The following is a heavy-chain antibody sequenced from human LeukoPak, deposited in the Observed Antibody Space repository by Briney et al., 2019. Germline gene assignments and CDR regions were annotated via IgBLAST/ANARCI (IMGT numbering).Heavy chain of an antibody. V-gene: IGHV3-23*01. CDR3: ARHSAGYYDTSGYYYDY. D-gene: IGHD3-22*01. CDR1: GFTLSSYA. Sequence: GASLRLSCAASGFTLSSYAMSWVRQAPGKGLEWVSAISGSGGSTYYADSVKGRFTISRDNSKNTLYLQMNSLRAEDTAVYYCARHSAGYYDTSGYYYDYWGQGTLVTVSS. CDR2: ISGSGGST. J-gene: IGHJ4*02.